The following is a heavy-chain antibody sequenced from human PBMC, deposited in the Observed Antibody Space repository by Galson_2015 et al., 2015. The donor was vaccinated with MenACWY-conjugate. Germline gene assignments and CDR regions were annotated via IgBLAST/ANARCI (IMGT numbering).Heavy chain of an antibody. D-gene: IGHD1-26*01. CDR3: ARDRRGTYYVPDNWFDP. CDR1: GFTFSSHT. J-gene: IGHJ5*02. CDR2: ISSGSGYI. Sequence: SLRLSCAASGFTFSSHTLNWVRQAPGKGLEWVSSISSGSGYIYYADSVKGRFTISRDNAKNSLFLQMNSLRGEDTAMYYCARDRRGTYYVPDNWFDPWGQGTLVTVSS. V-gene: IGHV3-21*01.